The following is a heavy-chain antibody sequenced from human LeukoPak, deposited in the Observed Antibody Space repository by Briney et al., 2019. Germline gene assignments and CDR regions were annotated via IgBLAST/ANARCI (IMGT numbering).Heavy chain of an antibody. D-gene: IGHD1-14*01. J-gene: IGHJ5*02. CDR1: GFTFSRFA. Sequence: GSLRLSCAASGFTFSRFAMNWVRPAPGKGLEWVSIISKNGDIVSYADSVKGRFAISRENSKNTVWLKLDNLRAEDTALYYCAPESFHPWGQGTLVAVSS. V-gene: IGHV3-23*01. CDR3: APESFHP. CDR2: ISKNGDIV.